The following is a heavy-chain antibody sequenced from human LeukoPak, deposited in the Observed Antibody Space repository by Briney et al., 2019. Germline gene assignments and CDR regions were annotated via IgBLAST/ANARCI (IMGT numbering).Heavy chain of an antibody. Sequence: GGSLRLSCAASGFTFSDYYMSWIRQAPGKGLEWVSYISSSGSTIYYADSVKGRFTISRDNAKNSLYLQMNSLRAEDTAVYYCASTHRITMIPSDYWGQGTLVTVSS. V-gene: IGHV3-11*01. D-gene: IGHD3-22*01. CDR1: GFTFSDYY. CDR3: ASTHRITMIPSDY. CDR2: ISSSGSTI. J-gene: IGHJ4*02.